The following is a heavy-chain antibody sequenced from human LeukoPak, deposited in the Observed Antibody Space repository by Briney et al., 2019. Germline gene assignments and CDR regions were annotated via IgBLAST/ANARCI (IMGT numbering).Heavy chain of an antibody. CDR1: GYTFTSYY. V-gene: IGHV1-46*01. D-gene: IGHD1-7*01. CDR3: ARRTSRGTRTNYYYYYMDV. CDR2: INPSGGST. Sequence: GASVKVSCKASGYTFTSYYMHWVRQAPGQGLEWMGIINPSGGSTSYAQKFQGRVTISLDTSKNQFSLKLSSVTAADTAVYYCARRTSRGTRTNYYYYYMDVWGKGTTVTVSS. J-gene: IGHJ6*03.